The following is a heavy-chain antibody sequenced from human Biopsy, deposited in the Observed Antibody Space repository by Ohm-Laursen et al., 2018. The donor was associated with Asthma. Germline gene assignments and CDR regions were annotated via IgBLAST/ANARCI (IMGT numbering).Heavy chain of an antibody. D-gene: IGHD3-22*01. CDR1: GGSFSNFA. Sequence: ASVKVSCKASGGSFSNFAFSWVRQAHGHGLEWMGTILTKFDITSYAEKFQGRVTITADKSTSTTYMELSRLRSEDTAVYYCARSYDTDSYPVLVLDYWGQGTLVTVSS. V-gene: IGHV1-69*04. J-gene: IGHJ4*02. CDR3: ARSYDTDSYPVLVLDY. CDR2: ILTKFDIT.